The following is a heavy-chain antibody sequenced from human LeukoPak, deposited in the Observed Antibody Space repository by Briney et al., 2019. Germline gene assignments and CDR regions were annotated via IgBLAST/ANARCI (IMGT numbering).Heavy chain of an antibody. V-gene: IGHV3-48*03. CDR2: ISSSGSTI. D-gene: IGHD6-19*01. Sequence: GGSLRLSCAASGFTFSSYEMNWVRQAPGKGLEWVSYISSSGSTIYYADSVKGRFTISRDNAKNSLYLQMNSLRAEDTAVYYCARVSPEGQQWLVHYYYHMDVWGKGTSVTVSS. J-gene: IGHJ6*03. CDR1: GFTFSSYE. CDR3: ARVSPEGQQWLVHYYYHMDV.